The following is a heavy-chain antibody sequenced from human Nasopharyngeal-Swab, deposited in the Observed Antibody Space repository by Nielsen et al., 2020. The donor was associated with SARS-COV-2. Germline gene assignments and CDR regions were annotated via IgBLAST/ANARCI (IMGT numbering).Heavy chain of an antibody. CDR2: IYYSGST. D-gene: IGHD5-12*01. V-gene: IGHV4-39*01. Sequence: WIRQPPGKGLEWIGSIYYSGSTYYNPSLKSRVTISVDTSKNQFSLKLSSVTAADTAVYYCARGGYRDYDYAYWGQGTLVTVSS. J-gene: IGHJ4*02. CDR3: ARGGYRDYDYAY.